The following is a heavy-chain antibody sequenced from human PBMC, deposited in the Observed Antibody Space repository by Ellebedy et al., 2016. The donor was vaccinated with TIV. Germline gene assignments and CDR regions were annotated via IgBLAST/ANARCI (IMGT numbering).Heavy chain of an antibody. CDR1: GFTFSSYA. J-gene: IGHJ4*02. CDR2: ISGSGGST. D-gene: IGHD5-18*01. V-gene: IGHV3-23*01. CDR3: AKDRSAQLWLGTIDY. Sequence: PGGSLRLSCAASGFTFSSYAMSWVRKAPGKGLEWVAAISGSGGSTYYADSVKGRFTISRDNSKNTLYLQMNSLRAEDTAVYYCAKDRSAQLWLGTIDYWGQGTLVTVSS.